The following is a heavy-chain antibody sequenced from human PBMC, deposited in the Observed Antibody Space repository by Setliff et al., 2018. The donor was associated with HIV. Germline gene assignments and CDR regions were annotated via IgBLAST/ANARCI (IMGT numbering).Heavy chain of an antibody. D-gene: IGHD6-19*01. CDR2: INVGNGNT. CDR3: AREVRVAVAGLGY. CDR1: GGTFSSYG. J-gene: IGHJ4*02. V-gene: IGHV1-18*01. Sequence: ASVKVSCKASGGTFSSYGISWVRQTPGRGLEWMAWINVGNGNTKTARKFQGRVALTTDTSTSTAYMELRSLRSDDTAVYYCAREVRVAVAGLGYWGQGTLVTVSS.